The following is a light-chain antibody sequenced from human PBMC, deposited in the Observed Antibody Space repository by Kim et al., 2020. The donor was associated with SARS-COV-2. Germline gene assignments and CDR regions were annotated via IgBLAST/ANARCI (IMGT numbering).Light chain of an antibody. CDR2: YDS. CDR3: QVWDSSSDHVV. V-gene: IGLV3-21*04. Sequence: YELTQPPSVSVAPGKTARITCGGNNIGSKSVHWYQQKPGQAPVLVIYYDSDRPSGIPERFSGSNSGNTATLTISRVEAGDEADYYCQVWDSSSDHVVFGGGTQLTFL. J-gene: IGLJ2*01. CDR1: NIGSKS.